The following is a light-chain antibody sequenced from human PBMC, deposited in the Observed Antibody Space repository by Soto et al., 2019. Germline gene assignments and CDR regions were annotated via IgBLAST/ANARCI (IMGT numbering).Light chain of an antibody. CDR2: GAT. CDR1: QSVSSL. Sequence: EIVMTQSPATLSLSPGEISTLSCRASQSVSSLLAWYQQKPGQAPRLLIHGATTRATGIPARFSGSGSGTEFTLTISSLQSEDFAVYYCQQYNNWPRTFGQGTKVDIK. V-gene: IGKV3-15*01. CDR3: QQYNNWPRT. J-gene: IGKJ1*01.